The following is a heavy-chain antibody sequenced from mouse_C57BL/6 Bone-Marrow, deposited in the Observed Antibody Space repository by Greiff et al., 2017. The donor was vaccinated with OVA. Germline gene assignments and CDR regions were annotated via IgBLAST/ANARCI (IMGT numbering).Heavy chain of an antibody. V-gene: IGHV7-3*01. CDR3: ARYPMVTTDAMDY. D-gene: IGHD2-2*01. J-gene: IGHJ4*01. CDR2: IRNKANGYTT. Sequence: EVKLMESGGGLVQPGGSLSLSCAASGFTFTDYYMSWVRQPPGKALEWLGFIRNKANGYTTEYSASVKGRFTISRDNSQSILYLQMNALRAEDSATYYCARYPMVTTDAMDYWCQGTSVTVSS. CDR1: GFTFTDYY.